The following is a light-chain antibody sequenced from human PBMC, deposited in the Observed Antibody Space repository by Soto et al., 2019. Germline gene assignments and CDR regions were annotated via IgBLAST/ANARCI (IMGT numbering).Light chain of an antibody. V-gene: IGKV3-20*01. Sequence: EIVLTQSPGTLSLSPGERATLSCRASQSVTSSYLAWYQQKPGQAPRLLICGASSSATGIPDRFSGSGSGTDFTLTINRLKPEDFAVYYCQQYGSSPRTFGQGTKLEIK. CDR3: QQYGSSPRT. J-gene: IGKJ2*01. CDR1: QSVTSSY. CDR2: GAS.